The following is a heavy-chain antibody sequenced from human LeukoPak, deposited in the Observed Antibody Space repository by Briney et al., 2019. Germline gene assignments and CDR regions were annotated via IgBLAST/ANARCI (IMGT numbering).Heavy chain of an antibody. CDR3: ARGLGYSYGGDFDY. Sequence: SETLSLTCAVSGGSITSGNWWTWVRQSPGKGLEWIGSIYYSGNTYYNPSLKSRVTISVDTSKNQFSLKLSSVTAADTAVYYCARGLGYSYGGDFDYWGQGTLVTVSS. CDR2: IYYSGNT. V-gene: IGHV4-4*02. D-gene: IGHD5-18*01. CDR1: GGSITSGNW. J-gene: IGHJ4*02.